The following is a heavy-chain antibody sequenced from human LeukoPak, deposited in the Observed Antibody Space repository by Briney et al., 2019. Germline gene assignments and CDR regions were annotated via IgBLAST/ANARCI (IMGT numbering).Heavy chain of an antibody. CDR1: GGSISSSSYY. CDR2: IYYSGST. Sequence: SETLSLTCTVSGGSISSSSYYWGWIRQPPGKGLEWIGSIYYSGSTYYNPSLKSRVTISVDTSKNQFSLKLSSVTAADTAVYYCAREFEYSSSSEPLLSDYWGQGTLVTVSS. D-gene: IGHD6-6*01. V-gene: IGHV4-39*07. J-gene: IGHJ4*02. CDR3: AREFEYSSSSEPLLSDY.